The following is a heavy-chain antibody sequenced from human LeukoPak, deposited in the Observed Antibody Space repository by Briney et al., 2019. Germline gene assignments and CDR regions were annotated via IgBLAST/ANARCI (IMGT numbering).Heavy chain of an antibody. Sequence: GGSLRLSCGASGFTFGSYWMHWVRQAPGKGLVWVSRINSDGSSTSYADSVKGRFTISRDNAKNTLYLQMNSLRAEDTAVYYCARGLIAAGYYYYGMDVWGQGTTVTVSS. CDR2: INSDGSST. J-gene: IGHJ6*02. D-gene: IGHD6-25*01. CDR1: GFTFGSYW. V-gene: IGHV3-74*01. CDR3: ARGLIAAGYYYYGMDV.